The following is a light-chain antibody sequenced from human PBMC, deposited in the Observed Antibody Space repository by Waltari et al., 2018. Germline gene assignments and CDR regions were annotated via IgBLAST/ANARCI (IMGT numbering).Light chain of an antibody. CDR2: EVN. J-gene: IGLJ1*01. Sequence: QSGLTQPASVSGSPGQSITISCTGTSSAVGNYNLVSWYQQYPGKAPKLMVYEVNKRTSGVCDRFSGSKSGNTASLTIYGLQSEDEADYYCCSYAGLGIYVFGTGTKVTVL. CDR3: CSYAGLGIYV. V-gene: IGLV2-23*02. CDR1: SSAVGNYNL.